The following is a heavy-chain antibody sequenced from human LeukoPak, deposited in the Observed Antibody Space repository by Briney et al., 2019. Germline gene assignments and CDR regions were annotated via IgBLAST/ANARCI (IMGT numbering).Heavy chain of an antibody. J-gene: IGHJ4*02. Sequence: GGSLRLSCEASGFIFSSAWMTWVRQAPGKGLEWVGHIKNKTNGGTTGYAAPVKGRFSISRDDSKKTLYLQMNRLRTEDTAVYYCARGLCTSTGCYQGPFDFWGQGMLVTVSS. CDR2: IKNKTNGGTT. CDR1: GFIFSSAW. V-gene: IGHV3-15*01. CDR3: ARGLCTSTGCYQGPFDF. D-gene: IGHD2-2*01.